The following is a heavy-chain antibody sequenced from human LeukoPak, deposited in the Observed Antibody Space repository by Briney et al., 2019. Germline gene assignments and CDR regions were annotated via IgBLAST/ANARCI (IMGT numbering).Heavy chain of an antibody. V-gene: IGHV3-74*03. CDR3: AGDLDWILFDY. D-gene: IGHD3-9*01. J-gene: IGHJ4*02. CDR1: GFTFSTYW. CDR2: IRPEGTTT. Sequence: GSLRLSCAASGFTFSTYWMHWVRQAPGKGLVWVSRIRPEGTTTAYADSVKGRFTISRDNAKNTLFLQMNSLSAEDTAVYYCAGDLDWILFDYWGQGTLVTVSS.